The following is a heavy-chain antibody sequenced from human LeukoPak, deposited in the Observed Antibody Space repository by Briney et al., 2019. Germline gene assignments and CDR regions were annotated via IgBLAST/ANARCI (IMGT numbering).Heavy chain of an antibody. D-gene: IGHD6-13*01. V-gene: IGHV4-59*08. CDR1: GGSISSYY. CDR3: ARATGGAAAADFDP. Sequence: SETLSLTCTVSGGSISSYYWSWIRQPPGKGLEWIGSIYYSGSTNYNPSLKSRVTISVDTSKNQFSLKLSSVTAADTAVYYCARATGGAAAADFDPWGQGTLVTVSS. CDR2: IYYSGST. J-gene: IGHJ5*02.